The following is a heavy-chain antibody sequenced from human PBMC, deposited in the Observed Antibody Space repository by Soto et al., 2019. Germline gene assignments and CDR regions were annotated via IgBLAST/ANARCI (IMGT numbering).Heavy chain of an antibody. CDR2: ISYDGNKK. V-gene: IGHV3-30*18. J-gene: IGHJ1*01. Sequence: PGGSLRLSCAASGFTFRVYGMHWVRQAPGKGLEWVADISYDGNKKYYTDSVKGRFTISRDNYKNTLYLQMNSLTTEDTALYYCAQEAPGGWHFFHTWGQGTLVRVSS. D-gene: IGHD6-19*01. CDR1: GFTFRVYG. CDR3: AQEAPGGWHFFHT.